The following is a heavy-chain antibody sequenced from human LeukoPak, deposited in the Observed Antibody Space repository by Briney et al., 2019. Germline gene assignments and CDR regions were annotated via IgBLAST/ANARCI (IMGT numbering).Heavy chain of an antibody. CDR2: IRSEAYGGTP. V-gene: IGHV3-49*04. Sequence: GGSLRLSCAASGFTFSSYAMHWVRQAPGKGLEWVGFIRSEAYGGTPEYAASVKGRFTISGDDSKSIAYLQMNSLKTEDTAVYYCTRDQTPYYWGQGTLVTVSS. CDR3: TRDQTPYY. J-gene: IGHJ4*02. CDR1: GFTFSSYA.